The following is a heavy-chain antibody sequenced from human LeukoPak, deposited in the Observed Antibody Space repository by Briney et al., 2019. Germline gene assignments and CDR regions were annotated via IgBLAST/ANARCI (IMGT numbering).Heavy chain of an antibody. J-gene: IGHJ4*02. CDR3: GTHDSASDY. D-gene: IGHD1-26*01. CDR1: GFIFSIYG. CDR2: TRSDGSDK. Sequence: GGSLRLSCGASGFIFSIYGMYWVRQAPGKGLEWVAFTRSDGSDKYYTGSVKGRFTISRDNSKNTLYLQMNSLRIEDMAVYYCGTHDSASDYWGQGTLVTVSS. V-gene: IGHV3-30*02.